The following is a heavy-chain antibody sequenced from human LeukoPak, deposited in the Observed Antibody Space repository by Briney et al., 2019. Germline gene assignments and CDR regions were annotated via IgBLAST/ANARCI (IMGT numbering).Heavy chain of an antibody. CDR3: ARVLAAGLYFQH. V-gene: IGHV3-11*01. Sequence: GGSLRLSCAASGFTFSDYYMSWIRQAPGKGLEWVSYISSSGSTIYYADSVKGRFTISRDNAKNTLYLQMNSLRAEDTAVYYCARVLAAGLYFQHWGQGTLVTVSS. CDR1: GFTFSDYY. D-gene: IGHD2-15*01. CDR2: ISSSGSTI. J-gene: IGHJ1*01.